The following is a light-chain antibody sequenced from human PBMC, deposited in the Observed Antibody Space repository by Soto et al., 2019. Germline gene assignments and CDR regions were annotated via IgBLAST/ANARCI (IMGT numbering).Light chain of an antibody. V-gene: IGKV1-39*01. CDR3: QQSYSNPLT. J-gene: IGKJ1*01. Sequence: DIHMTQSPSSLSASVGYRFTITCRASQSIRSYLNWYQQKPGKAPKLLIYAASSLQSGVPSRFSGSGSGTDFTLTISSLQPEDFETYYCQQSYSNPLTFGQGTKVDIK. CDR2: AAS. CDR1: QSIRSY.